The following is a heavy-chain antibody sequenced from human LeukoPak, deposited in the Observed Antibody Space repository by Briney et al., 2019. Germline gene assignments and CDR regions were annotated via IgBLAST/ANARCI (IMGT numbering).Heavy chain of an antibody. CDR3: AGYGFVYYYYYMDV. V-gene: IGHV4-30-2*01. D-gene: IGHD5-18*01. J-gene: IGHJ6*03. CDR1: GGSISSGGYY. Sequence: PSQTLSLTCTVSGGSISSGGYYWSWIRQPPGKGLEWIGEINHSGSTNYNPSLKSRVTISVDTSKNQFSLKLSSVTAADTAVYYCAGYGFVYYYYYMDVWGKGTTVTISS. CDR2: INHSGST.